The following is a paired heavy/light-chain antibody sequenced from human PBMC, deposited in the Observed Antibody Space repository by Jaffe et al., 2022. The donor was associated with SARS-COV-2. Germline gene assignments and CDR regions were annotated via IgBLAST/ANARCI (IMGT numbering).Heavy chain of an antibody. CDR1: GGSINSAGHY. J-gene: IGHJ1*01. CDR3: ARRIRAAVNTGGYFQD. Sequence: LQLQESGPGLVKPSETLSLTCTVSGGSINSAGHYWGWIRQPPGKGPEWIGSIYYTGSTYPNPSLKSRVTISADTSKNQFSLNLSSVTAADTAVYYCARRIRAAVNTGGYFQDWGQGTLVTVSS. V-gene: IGHV4-39*01. D-gene: IGHD6-13*01. CDR2: IYYTGST.
Light chain of an antibody. CDR2: EVN. V-gene: IGLV2-8*01. Sequence: QSALTQPPSASGSPGQSVTISCTGTSSDIGVYNYVSWYQQHPGKAPKLIICEVNKRPSGVPDRFSGSKSANTASLTVSGLQAEDEADYYCSSYAGSNIWVFGGGTRLTVL. CDR1: SSDIGVYNY. CDR3: SSYAGSNIWV. J-gene: IGLJ3*02.